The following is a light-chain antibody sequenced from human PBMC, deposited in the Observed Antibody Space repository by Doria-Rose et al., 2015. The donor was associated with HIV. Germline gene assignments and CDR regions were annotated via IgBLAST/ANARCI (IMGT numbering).Light chain of an antibody. Sequence: RQTATLTCTGNSNIIGNQGAAWLQQHQGHPPKLLSYRNNNRPSGISERFSASRSGNTASLTITGLQPEDEADYYCSALDSSLSAPHVVFGGGTKLTVL. V-gene: IGLV10-54*02. CDR1: SNIIGNQG. J-gene: IGLJ2*01. CDR2: RNN. CDR3: SALDSSLSAPHVV.